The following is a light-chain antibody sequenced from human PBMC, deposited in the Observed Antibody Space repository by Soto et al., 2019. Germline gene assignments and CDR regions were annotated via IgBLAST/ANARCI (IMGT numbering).Light chain of an antibody. CDR2: GAS. V-gene: IGKV3-15*01. J-gene: IGKJ4*01. Sequence: EIVMTQSPATLSVSPGERATLSCRASQSVSSNLAWDQQKPGQAPRLLIYGASTRATGIPARFSGSGSGTEFNLTISSLQSEDFAVYYCQQYNNWPPLTFGGGTKVEIK. CDR1: QSVSSN. CDR3: QQYNNWPPLT.